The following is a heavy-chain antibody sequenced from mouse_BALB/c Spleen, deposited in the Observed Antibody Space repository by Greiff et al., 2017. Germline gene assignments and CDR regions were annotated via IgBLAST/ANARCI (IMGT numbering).Heavy chain of an antibody. CDR2: IYPGSGST. CDR1: GYTFTDYV. D-gene: IGHD1-1*01. CDR3: ARRSYYGSSYWYFDV. Sequence: QVQLQQSGPELVKPGASVKMSCKASGYTFTDYVISWVKQRTGQGLEWIGEIYPGSGSTYYNEKFKGKATLTADKSSNTAYMQLSSLTSEDSAVYFCARRSYYGSSYWYFDVWGAGTTVTVSS. V-gene: IGHV1-77*01. J-gene: IGHJ1*01.